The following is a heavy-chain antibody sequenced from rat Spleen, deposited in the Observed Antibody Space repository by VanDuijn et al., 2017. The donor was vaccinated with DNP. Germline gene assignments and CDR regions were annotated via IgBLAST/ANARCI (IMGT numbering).Heavy chain of an antibody. CDR2: RWYDGDT. V-gene: IGHV2-34*01. Sequence: QVQLKESGPGLVQPSETLSLTCTVSGFSLTSYRVSWVRQPSGKDPEWMGRRWYDGDTAYNSALKSRLSISRDTSKIQVFLKMNSGQTEDTAMYFCARGFDYGSYGWFAYWGPGTLVTVSS. CDR3: ARGFDYGSYGWFAY. D-gene: IGHD1-3*01. CDR1: GFSLTSYR. J-gene: IGHJ3*01.